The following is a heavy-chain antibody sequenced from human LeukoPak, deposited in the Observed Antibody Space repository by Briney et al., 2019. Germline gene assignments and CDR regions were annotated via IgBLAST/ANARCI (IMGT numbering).Heavy chain of an antibody. CDR2: IKEDGSEK. V-gene: IGHV3-7*05. J-gene: IGHJ6*02. Sequence: PGGSLRLSCAASGFTFRSYWMSWVRQAPGKGLEWVANIKEDGSEKYYVDSVKGRFTISRDNAKNSLYLQMNSLRADDTAVYYCAGGGYSYTWPPSYYYGMDVWGQGTTVTASS. CDR3: AGGGYSYTWPPSYYYGMDV. D-gene: IGHD5-18*01. CDR1: GFTFRSYW.